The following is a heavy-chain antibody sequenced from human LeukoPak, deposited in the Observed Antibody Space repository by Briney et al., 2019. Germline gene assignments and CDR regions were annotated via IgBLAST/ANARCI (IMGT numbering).Heavy chain of an antibody. J-gene: IGHJ3*02. D-gene: IGHD6-19*01. CDR1: GFTFSGYS. Sequence: GGSLRLSCAASGFTFSGYSMNWVRQAPGKGLEWVSSISSSSSYIYYADSVKGRFTISRDNAKNSQYLQMNSLRAEDTAVYYCASRFIAVTGGDAFDIWGQGTMVTVSS. CDR3: ASRFIAVTGGDAFDI. CDR2: ISSSSSYI. V-gene: IGHV3-21*01.